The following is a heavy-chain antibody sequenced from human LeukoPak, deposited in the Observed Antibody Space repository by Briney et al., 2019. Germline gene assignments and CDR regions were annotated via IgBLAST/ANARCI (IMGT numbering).Heavy chain of an antibody. Sequence: GGSLRLSCAASGFTFISYAMSWVRQAPGKGLEWVSAISGSGGSTYYADSVKGRFTISRDNSKNTLYLQMNSLRAEDTAVYYCAKDRYSSSWYPDYWGQGTLVTVSS. J-gene: IGHJ4*02. CDR3: AKDRYSSSWYPDY. V-gene: IGHV3-23*01. CDR2: ISGSGGST. CDR1: GFTFISYA. D-gene: IGHD6-13*01.